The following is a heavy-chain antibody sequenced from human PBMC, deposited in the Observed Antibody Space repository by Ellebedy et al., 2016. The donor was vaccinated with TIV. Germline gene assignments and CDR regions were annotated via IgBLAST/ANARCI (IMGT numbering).Heavy chain of an antibody. D-gene: IGHD3-16*02. Sequence: PGGSLRLSCAASGFTFSSYWMHWVRQAPGKGLVWVSRINIDGSITTYADSVKGRFIISRDNAKNTLYLQMDSLRAEDTAVYYCARDYTSFWGQGTLVTVSS. V-gene: IGHV3-74*01. J-gene: IGHJ4*02. CDR1: GFTFSSYW. CDR3: ARDYTSF. CDR2: INIDGSIT.